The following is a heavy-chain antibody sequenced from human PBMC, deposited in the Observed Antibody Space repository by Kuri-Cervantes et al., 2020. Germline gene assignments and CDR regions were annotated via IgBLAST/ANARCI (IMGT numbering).Heavy chain of an antibody. Sequence: GESLKISCAASGFTFSNYAMSWVRQAPGKGLEWVSTISGSGGTTYYADSVKGRFTISRDNSKNTLYLQMGSLRAEDMAVYYCARGPGGSYLSGWYGGLFDYWGQGTLVTVSS. CDR1: GFTFSNYA. V-gene: IGHV3-23*01. D-gene: IGHD6-19*01. J-gene: IGHJ4*02. CDR3: ARGPGGSYLSGWYGGLFDY. CDR2: ISGSGGTT.